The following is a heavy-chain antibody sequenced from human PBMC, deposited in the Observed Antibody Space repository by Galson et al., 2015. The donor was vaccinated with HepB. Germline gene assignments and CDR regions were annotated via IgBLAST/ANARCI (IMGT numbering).Heavy chain of an antibody. Sequence: LSCAASGFTFSSYGMHWVRQAPGKGLEWVAIISYDGSNKYYADSVKGRFTISRDNSKNTLYLQMNSLRAEDTAVYYCAKLVVEAATSSRGMDVWGQGTTVTVSS. J-gene: IGHJ6*02. V-gene: IGHV3-30*18. CDR3: AKLVVEAATSSRGMDV. D-gene: IGHD2-15*01. CDR1: GFTFSSYG. CDR2: ISYDGSNK.